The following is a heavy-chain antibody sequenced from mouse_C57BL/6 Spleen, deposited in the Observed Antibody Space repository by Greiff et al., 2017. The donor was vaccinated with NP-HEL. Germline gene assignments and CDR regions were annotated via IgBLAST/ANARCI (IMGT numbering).Heavy chain of an antibody. CDR2: INPSTGGT. V-gene: IGHV1-42*01. D-gene: IGHD1-1*01. J-gene: IGHJ3*01. CDR3: AREGRAYYGSSEAWFAY. CDR1: GYSFTGYY. Sequence: VQLQQSGPELVKPGASVKISCKASGYSFTGYYMNWVKQSPEKSLEWIGEINPSTGGTTYNQKFKAKATLTVDKSSSTAYMQLKSLTSEDSAVYYCAREGRAYYGSSEAWFAYWGQGTLVTVSA.